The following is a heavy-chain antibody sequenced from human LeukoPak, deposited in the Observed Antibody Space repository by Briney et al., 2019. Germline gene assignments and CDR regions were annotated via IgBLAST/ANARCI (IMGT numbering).Heavy chain of an antibody. CDR3: ASGYCGGACQLGGVGM. V-gene: IGHV4-59*01. D-gene: IGHD2-21*02. CDR2: THYSGAT. CDR1: GGSISSYY. J-gene: IGHJ3*02. Sequence: SETLSLTCTVSGGSISSYYWSWLRQPPGKGLEYIGYTHYSGATSYNPSLKSRVTISLDTSGNQFSLKLSSVTAADTAVYYCASGYCGGACQLGGVGMWGQGTMVTVSS.